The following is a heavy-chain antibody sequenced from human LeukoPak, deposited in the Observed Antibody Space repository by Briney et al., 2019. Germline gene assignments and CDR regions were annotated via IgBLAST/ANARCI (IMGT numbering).Heavy chain of an antibody. J-gene: IGHJ6*03. CDR1: GFTFSSYW. Sequence: GGSLRLSCAASGFTFSSYWMSWVRQAPGKGLEWVANIKQDGSEKYYVDSVKGRFTISRDNAKNSLYLQMNSLRAEDTAVYYCAREATVLGYYYYYMDVWGKGTTVTISS. CDR3: AREATVLGYYYYYMDV. CDR2: IKQDGSEK. D-gene: IGHD4-17*01. V-gene: IGHV3-7*01.